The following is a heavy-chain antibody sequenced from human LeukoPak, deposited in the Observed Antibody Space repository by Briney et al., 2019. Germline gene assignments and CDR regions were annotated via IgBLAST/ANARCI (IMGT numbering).Heavy chain of an antibody. V-gene: IGHV4-34*01. CDR3: ARVVNYRGDDY. CDR2: INHSGSI. Sequence: PSETLSLTCAVYGGSFSGYYWSWIRQPPGKGLEWIGEINHSGSINYNPSLKSRVTISVDTSKNQFSLKLSSVTAADTAVYYCARVVNYRGDDYWGQGTLVTVSS. J-gene: IGHJ4*02. D-gene: IGHD1-7*01. CDR1: GGSFSGYY.